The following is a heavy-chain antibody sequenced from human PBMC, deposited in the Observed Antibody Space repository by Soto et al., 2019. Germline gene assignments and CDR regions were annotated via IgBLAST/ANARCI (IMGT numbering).Heavy chain of an antibody. CDR1: GGSISSGGYY. CDR2: IYYSGST. Sequence: QVQLQESGPGLVKPSQTLSLTCTVSGGSISSGGYYWSWIRQHPGKGLEWIGYIYYSGSTNYNPSLKIRVTISVDTSKNQFSLKLSSVTAADTAVYYCARAAAAGTFIFDYWGQGTLVTVSS. V-gene: IGHV4-31*03. J-gene: IGHJ4*02. D-gene: IGHD6-13*01. CDR3: ARAAAAGTFIFDY.